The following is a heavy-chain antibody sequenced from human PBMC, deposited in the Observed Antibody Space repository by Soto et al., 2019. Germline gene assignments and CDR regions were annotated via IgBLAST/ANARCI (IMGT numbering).Heavy chain of an antibody. J-gene: IGHJ4*02. CDR1: GLTLGDIY. CDR3: ARILIIGTTRGSYFDY. V-gene: IGHV3-15*07. Sequence: GGSLRLSCVVSGLTLGDIYMNWVRQAPGKGLEWVGRIKSKSAGGTTDYAAPVKGRFTISRDDSENSLYLQMNGLRAEDTAVYYCARILIIGTTRGSYFDYWGQGTLVTVSS. D-gene: IGHD1-20*01. CDR2: IKSKSAGGTT.